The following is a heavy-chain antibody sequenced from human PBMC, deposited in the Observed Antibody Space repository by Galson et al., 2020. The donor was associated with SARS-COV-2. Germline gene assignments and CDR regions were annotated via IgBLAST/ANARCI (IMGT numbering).Heavy chain of an antibody. V-gene: IGHV3-15*01. CDR3: TTDRPSAYDFWSGYYLGWFDP. D-gene: IGHD3-3*01. Sequence: TGGSLRLSCAASGFTFSNAWMSWVRQAPGKGLEWVGRIKSKTDGGTTDYAAPVKGRFTISRDDSKNTLYLQMNSLKTEDTAVYYCTTDRPSAYDFWSGYYLGWFDPWGQGTLVTVSS. CDR2: IKSKTDGGTT. CDR1: GFTFSNAW. J-gene: IGHJ5*02.